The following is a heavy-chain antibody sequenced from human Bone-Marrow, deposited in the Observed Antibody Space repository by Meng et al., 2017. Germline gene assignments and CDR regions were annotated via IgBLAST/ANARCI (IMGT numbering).Heavy chain of an antibody. CDR3: ASTPTYYYGSGSYYYFDY. V-gene: IGHV4-59*01. D-gene: IGHD3-10*01. CDR1: GGSFSGYY. Sequence: SETLSLTCAVYGGSFSGYYWSWIRQPPGKGLEWIGYIYYSGSTNYNPSLKSRVTISIDTSKNQFSLKLSSVTAADTALYYCASTPTYYYGSGSYYYFDYWGQGTLVTVSS. CDR2: IYYSGST. J-gene: IGHJ4*02.